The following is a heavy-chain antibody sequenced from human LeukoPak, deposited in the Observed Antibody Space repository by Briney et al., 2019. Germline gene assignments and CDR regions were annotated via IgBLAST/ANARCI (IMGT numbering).Heavy chain of an antibody. V-gene: IGHV1-69*13. J-gene: IGHJ4*02. D-gene: IGHD6-6*01. Sequence: ASVKVSCKASGGTFSSYAISWVRQAPGQGLEWMGGIIPILGTANYAQKFQGRVTITADESTSTAYMELSSLRSEDTAVYYCARDLRSSSSPDFDYWGQGTLVTVSS. CDR3: ARDLRSSSSPDFDY. CDR2: IIPILGTA. CDR1: GGTFSSYA.